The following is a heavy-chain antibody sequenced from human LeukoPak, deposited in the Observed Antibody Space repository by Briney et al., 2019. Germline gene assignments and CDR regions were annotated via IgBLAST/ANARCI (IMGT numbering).Heavy chain of an antibody. Sequence: ASVKVSCKASGYTFTSYYLYWVRQAPGQGLEWMGIINPSGGSTSYAQKFQGRVTMTRDMSTSTVYMELSSLRSEDTAVYYCARSIAARPRYYYYYMDVWGKGTTVTVSS. V-gene: IGHV1-46*01. CDR1: GYTFTSYY. J-gene: IGHJ6*03. CDR3: ARSIAARPRYYYYYMDV. D-gene: IGHD6-6*01. CDR2: INPSGGST.